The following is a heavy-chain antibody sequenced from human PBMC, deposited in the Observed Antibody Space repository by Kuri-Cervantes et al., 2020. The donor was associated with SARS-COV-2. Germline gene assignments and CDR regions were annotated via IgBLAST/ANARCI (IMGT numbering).Heavy chain of an antibody. CDR3: AGPNFAFDI. Sequence: SETLSLTCTVSGGSISTYYWSWIRQPPGKGLEWIGYIYYSGSTNYNPSLKSRVTISVDTSKNQFPLKLSSVTAADTAVYYCAGPNFAFDIWGQGTMVTVSS. J-gene: IGHJ3*02. D-gene: IGHD5-24*01. V-gene: IGHV4-59*08. CDR1: GGSISTYY. CDR2: IYYSGST.